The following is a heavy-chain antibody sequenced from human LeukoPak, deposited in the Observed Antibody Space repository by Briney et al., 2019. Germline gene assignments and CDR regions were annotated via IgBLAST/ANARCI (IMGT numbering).Heavy chain of an antibody. CDR3: ARVPDDFWSGSSYYYYYMDV. V-gene: IGHV1-18*01. D-gene: IGHD3-3*01. Sequence: ASVKVSCRASGYTFTSYGISWVRQAPGQGLEWMGWISAYNGNTNYAQKLQGRVTMTTDTSTSTAYVELRSLRSDDTAVYYCARVPDDFWSGSSYYYYYMDVWGKGTTVTVSS. CDR1: GYTFTSYG. CDR2: ISAYNGNT. J-gene: IGHJ6*03.